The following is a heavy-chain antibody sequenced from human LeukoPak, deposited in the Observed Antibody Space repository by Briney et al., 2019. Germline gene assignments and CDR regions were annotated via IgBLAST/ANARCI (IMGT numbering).Heavy chain of an antibody. CDR1: GYTFTNYG. D-gene: IGHD6-19*01. J-gene: IGHJ4*02. CDR3: ARDLKMGYSSGRYSWGTGSSNDY. V-gene: IGHV1-18*01. Sequence: ASVKVSCKASGYTFTNYGISWVRQAPGQGLEWMGWISGYNGNTNYAQKFQGRITMTTDTSTSTGYMELRSLRPDDTAVYYCARDLKMGYSSGRYSWGTGSSNDYWGQGTLVTVSS. CDR2: ISGYNGNT.